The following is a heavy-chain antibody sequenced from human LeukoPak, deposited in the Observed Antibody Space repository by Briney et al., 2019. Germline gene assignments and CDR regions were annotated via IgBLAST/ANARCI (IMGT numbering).Heavy chain of an antibody. D-gene: IGHD2-21*02. V-gene: IGHV3-7*03. CDR2: INPDGSGT. J-gene: IGHJ4*02. Sequence: GGSLRLSCATSGFTFGTYWMTWVRQAPGTGLEWVANINPDGSGTFYVGSVEGRFTISRDNAKNSLYLHMNSLRAEDTAIYYCARDPDYGDPGPFFDYWGQGVLVTVSS. CDR1: GFTFGTYW. CDR3: ARDPDYGDPGPFFDY.